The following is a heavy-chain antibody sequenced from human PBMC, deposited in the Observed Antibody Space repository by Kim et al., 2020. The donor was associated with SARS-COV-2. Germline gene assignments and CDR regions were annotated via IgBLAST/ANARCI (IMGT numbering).Heavy chain of an antibody. CDR1: GFTFSSYA. Sequence: GGSLRLSCAASGFTFSSYAMSWVRQAPGKGLEWVSAISGSGGSTYYADSVKGRFTISRDNSKNTLYLQMNSLRAEDTAVYYCAKDLNYGDYVTGGDYWGQGTLVTVSS. J-gene: IGHJ4*02. CDR2: ISGSGGST. CDR3: AKDLNYGDYVTGGDY. V-gene: IGHV3-23*01. D-gene: IGHD4-17*01.